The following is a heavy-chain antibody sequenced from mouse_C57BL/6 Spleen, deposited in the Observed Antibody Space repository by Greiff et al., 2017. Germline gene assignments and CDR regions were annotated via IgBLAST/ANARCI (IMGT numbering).Heavy chain of an antibody. CDR1: GFTFSSYA. CDR2: ISSGGDYI. CDR3: TRDTPYYYGSSYDAMDY. Sequence: EVNLVESGEGLVKPGGSLKLSCAASGFTFSSYAMSWVRQTPEKRLEWVAYISSGGDYIYYADTVKGRFTISRDNARNTLYLQMSSLKSEDTAMYYCTRDTPYYYGSSYDAMDYWGQGTSVTVSS. J-gene: IGHJ4*01. D-gene: IGHD1-1*01. V-gene: IGHV5-9-1*02.